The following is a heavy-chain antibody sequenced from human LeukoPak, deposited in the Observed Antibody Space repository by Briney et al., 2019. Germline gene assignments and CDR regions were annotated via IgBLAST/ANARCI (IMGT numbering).Heavy chain of an antibody. V-gene: IGHV4-61*02. CDR3: ARDDYGGQDY. CDR2: IYASGST. CDR1: GGSISSGSYY. Sequence: SQTLSLTCTVSGGSISSGSYYWSWIRQPAGKGLEWIGRIYASGSTNYNPSLKGRVTISVDTSKNQFSLKLSSVTAADTAVYYCARDDYGGQDYWGQGTLVTVSS. D-gene: IGHD4-23*01. J-gene: IGHJ4*02.